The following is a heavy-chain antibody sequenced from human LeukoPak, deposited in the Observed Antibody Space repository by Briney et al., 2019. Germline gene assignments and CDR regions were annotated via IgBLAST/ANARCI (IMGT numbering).Heavy chain of an antibody. CDR3: ASTGTVDYDAFDI. J-gene: IGHJ3*02. CDR1: GYSFTSYL. V-gene: IGHV5-51*01. CDR2: IYPGDSDT. Sequence: GESLKISCKGSGYSFTSYLIGWVRQLPGKGLGWMGVIYPGDSDTRYSPSFQGQVTISADKSISTAYLQWSSLKASDTAMYYCASTGTVDYDAFDIWGQGTMVTVSS. D-gene: IGHD4-23*01.